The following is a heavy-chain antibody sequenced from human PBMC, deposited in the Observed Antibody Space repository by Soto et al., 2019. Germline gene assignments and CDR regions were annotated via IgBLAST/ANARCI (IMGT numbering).Heavy chain of an antibody. CDR1: GFTFSTYS. Sequence: PGGSLRLSXAASGFTFSTYSMNWVRQAPGKGLEWVSYISSGSSTIYYADSVKGRFTISRDNAKNSLYLQMDSLRAEDTAVYYATRSAYMDVWGTGTTVTVSS. CDR3: TRSAYMDV. D-gene: IGHD2-2*01. V-gene: IGHV3-48*01. CDR2: ISSGSSTI. J-gene: IGHJ6*03.